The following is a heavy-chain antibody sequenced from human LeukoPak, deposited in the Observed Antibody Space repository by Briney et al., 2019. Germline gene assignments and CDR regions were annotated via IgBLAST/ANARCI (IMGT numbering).Heavy chain of an antibody. V-gene: IGHV4-59*08. Sequence: SSETLSLTCTVSGGSISSYYWSWIRQPPGKGLEWIGYIYYSGSTNYNPSLKSRVTISVDTSKNQFSLKLSSVTAADTAVYYCARSGYYDFWSLLVGWGQGTLVTVSS. J-gene: IGHJ4*02. D-gene: IGHD3-3*01. CDR1: GGSISSYY. CDR3: ARSGYYDFWSLLVG. CDR2: IYYSGST.